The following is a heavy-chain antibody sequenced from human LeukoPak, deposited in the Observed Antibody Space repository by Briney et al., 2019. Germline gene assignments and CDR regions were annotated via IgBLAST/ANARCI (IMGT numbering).Heavy chain of an antibody. D-gene: IGHD4-17*01. V-gene: IGHV4-34*01. CDR2: INHSGYT. J-gene: IGHJ4*02. Sequence: PSETLSLTCAVSGVSFNDYYWSWVRQTPGKGLEWIGEINHSGYTNDSPSLKSRVTLSIDTSRKQFSLNLRSVTVVDTGIYYCTRMTTGHDYWGQGTLATVSS. CDR3: TRMTTGHDY. CDR1: GVSFNDYY.